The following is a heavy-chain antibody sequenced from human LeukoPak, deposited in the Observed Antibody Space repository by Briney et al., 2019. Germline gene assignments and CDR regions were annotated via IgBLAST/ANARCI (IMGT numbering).Heavy chain of an antibody. CDR1: GYSISSGYY. V-gene: IGHV4-38-2*02. CDR2: IYHSGST. J-gene: IGHJ4*02. CDR3: ARRSSGWFRAFFDY. D-gene: IGHD6-19*01. Sequence: PSETLSLTCTVSGYSISSGYYWGWIRQPPGKGLEWIGSIYHSGSTYYNPSLKSRVTISVDTSKNQFSLKLSSVTAADTAVYYCARRSSGWFRAFFDYWGQGTLVTVSS.